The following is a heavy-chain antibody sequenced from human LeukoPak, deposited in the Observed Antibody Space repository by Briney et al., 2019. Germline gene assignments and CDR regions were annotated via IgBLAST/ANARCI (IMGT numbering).Heavy chain of an antibody. Sequence: SETLSLTCTVSGGSISDYFWSWIRQPAGKGLEWIGYIYTSGSTNYNPSLKSRVTISVDTSKNQFSLKLSSVTSADTAVYYCARHSYYYDSSGPTGGWFDPWGQGTLVTVSS. CDR3: ARHSYYYDSSGPTGGWFDP. V-gene: IGHV4-4*09. D-gene: IGHD3-22*01. CDR2: IYTSGST. J-gene: IGHJ5*02. CDR1: GGSISDYF.